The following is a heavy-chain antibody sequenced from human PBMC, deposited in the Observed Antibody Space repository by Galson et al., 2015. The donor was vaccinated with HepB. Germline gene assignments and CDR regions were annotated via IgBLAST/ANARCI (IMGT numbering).Heavy chain of an antibody. J-gene: IGHJ4*02. CDR2: IIPIFGTA. CDR3: ARHDYGDYLLGY. CDR1: GGTFSSYA. V-gene: IGHV1-69*06. Sequence: SVKVSCKASGGTFSSYAISWVRQAPGQGLEWMGGIIPIFGTANYAQKFQGRVTITADKSTSTAYMELSSLRSEDTAVYYCARHDYGDYLLGYWGQGTLVTVSS. D-gene: IGHD4-17*01.